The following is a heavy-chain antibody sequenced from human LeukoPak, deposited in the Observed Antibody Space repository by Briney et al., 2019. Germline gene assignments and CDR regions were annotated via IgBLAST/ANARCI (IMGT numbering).Heavy chain of an antibody. V-gene: IGHV3-21*06. J-gene: IGHJ4*02. D-gene: IGHD1-14*01. Sequence: GGSLRLSCTASGLTFSTSGFNWVRQAPGKGLEWVASIGPTGSDRYHADSIKGRFTISRDNANDFLYLQMKSLRAEDTAVYYCATETNGRHYDYWGQGTLLTVSS. CDR3: ATETNGRHYDY. CDR2: IGPTGSDR. CDR1: GLTFSTSG.